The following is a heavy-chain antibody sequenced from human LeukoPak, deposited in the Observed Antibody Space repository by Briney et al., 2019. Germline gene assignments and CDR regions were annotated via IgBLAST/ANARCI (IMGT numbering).Heavy chain of an antibody. CDR1: GFTFSSYG. CDR2: IIGSGGST. J-gene: IGHJ6*03. CDR3: AKLGVNFYYMDV. Sequence: PGGSLRLSCAASGFTFSSYGMSWVRQAAGRGLEWVAAIIGSGGSTYYAASVKGRLTSSRDNSKNTLYLQMKSLRAEDTAVYFCAKLGVNFYYMDVWGKGTTVTISS. V-gene: IGHV3-23*01. D-gene: IGHD3-16*01.